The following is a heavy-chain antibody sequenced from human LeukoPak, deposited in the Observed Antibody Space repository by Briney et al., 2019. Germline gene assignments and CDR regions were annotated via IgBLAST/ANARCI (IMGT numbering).Heavy chain of an antibody. D-gene: IGHD2-2*02. CDR2: VSYDAKIS. CDR1: GFTSSSHA. J-gene: IGHJ4*02. Sequence: PGGSLRLSCAASGFTSSSHAMHWVRQAPGKGLEWVAFVSYDAKISSYADFVKGRFTISRDNSKNTLYLQMNSLRAEDTALYFCARDLSRTYTVDYWGRGTLVTVSS. CDR3: ARDLSRTYTVDY. V-gene: IGHV3-30*04.